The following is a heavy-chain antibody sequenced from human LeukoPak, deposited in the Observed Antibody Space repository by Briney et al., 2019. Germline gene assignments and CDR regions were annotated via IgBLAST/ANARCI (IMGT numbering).Heavy chain of an antibody. CDR3: ARHGKDSGSYPLFDY. Sequence: GESLKISCKGSGYSFTSYWIGWVRQMPGKGLEWMGIIYPGDSDTRYSPSFQGQVTISADKSISTAYLQWSSLKASDTAMYYCARHGKDSGSYPLFDYWGQGTLVTVSS. D-gene: IGHD1-26*01. CDR2: IYPGDSDT. J-gene: IGHJ4*02. V-gene: IGHV5-51*01. CDR1: GYSFTSYW.